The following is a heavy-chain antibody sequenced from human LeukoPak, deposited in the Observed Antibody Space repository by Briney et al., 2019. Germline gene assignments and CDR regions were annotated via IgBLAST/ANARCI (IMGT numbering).Heavy chain of an antibody. CDR1: GGSISSASYY. V-gene: IGHV4-31*03. J-gene: IGHJ4*02. CDR3: ARTPSSRDASGFGCLDY. Sequence: SQTLSLTCTVSGGSISSASYYWPWLRQHPGKGLEWIGNIYYSGSTYYNPSLKSRFTMSLDTSENRFFLKLNSATAADTAVYYCARTPSSRDASGFGCLDYWGQGTLVTVSS. D-gene: IGHD3-22*01. CDR2: IYYSGST.